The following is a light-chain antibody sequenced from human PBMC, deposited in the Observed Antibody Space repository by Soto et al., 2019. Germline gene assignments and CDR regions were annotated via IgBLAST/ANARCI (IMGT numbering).Light chain of an antibody. J-gene: IGLJ2*01. V-gene: IGLV2-23*02. CDR1: SSDIGSYDL. Sequence: QAALTQPASVSGSPGRSVTISCTGTSSDIGSYDLVSWYQQYPGKAPKLMIYEVSQRPSGVSDRFSGSKSGNTAFLTISGLQAEDEAEYYCCSYAGITTFVVFGGGTKLTVL. CDR2: EVS. CDR3: CSYAGITTFVV.